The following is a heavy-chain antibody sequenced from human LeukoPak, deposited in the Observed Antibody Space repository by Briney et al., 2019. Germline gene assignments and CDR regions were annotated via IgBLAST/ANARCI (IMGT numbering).Heavy chain of an antibody. CDR2: ISSSSDYI. V-gene: IGHV3-21*01. D-gene: IGHD1-26*01. CDR1: GFTFSSYS. Sequence: GGSLRLSCAASGFTFSSYSMNWVRQAPGKGLEWVSSISSSSDYIYYADSVKGRFTISRDNAKNSLCLQMNSLRAEDTAVYYCAEVGSTGYWGQGTLVTVSS. J-gene: IGHJ4*02. CDR3: AEVGSTGY.